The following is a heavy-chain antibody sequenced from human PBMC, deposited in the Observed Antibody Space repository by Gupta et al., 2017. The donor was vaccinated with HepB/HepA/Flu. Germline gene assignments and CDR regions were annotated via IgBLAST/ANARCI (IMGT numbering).Heavy chain of an antibody. CDR2: IWSDGSSK. Sequence: QVQLAESGGGVVQPGRSLRLSCAASGFTFSSYGMHWVRQAPGKGLEWVAVIWSDGSSKYYADSVKGRFTISRDNSKNTLDLQMNSLRAEDTAVYYCARERVARYWYFDLWGRGTLVTVSS. CDR3: ARERVARYWYFDL. CDR1: GFTFSSYG. V-gene: IGHV3-33*01. J-gene: IGHJ2*01. D-gene: IGHD2-15*01.